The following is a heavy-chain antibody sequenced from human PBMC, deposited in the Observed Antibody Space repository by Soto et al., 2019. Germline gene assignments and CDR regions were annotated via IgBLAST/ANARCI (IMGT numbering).Heavy chain of an antibody. CDR2: INHSGST. J-gene: IGHJ5*02. Sequence: SETLSLTCAVYGGSFSGYYWSWIRQPPGKGLEWIGEINHSGSTNYNPSLKSRVTISVDTSKNQFSLKLSSVTAADTAVYYCARAFLVFWSGYFSSATTLNWFNPWGQETLVTV. V-gene: IGHV4-34*01. D-gene: IGHD3-3*01. CDR1: GGSFSGYY. CDR3: ARAFLVFWSGYFSSATTLNWFNP.